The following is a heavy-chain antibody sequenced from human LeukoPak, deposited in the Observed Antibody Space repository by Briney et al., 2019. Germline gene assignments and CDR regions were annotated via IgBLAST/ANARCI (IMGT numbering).Heavy chain of an antibody. J-gene: IGHJ4*02. Sequence: SETLSLTCTVSGGSISTYCWSWIRQPAGKGLEWIGRIYPSGSTFYNPSLKSRVTISIDKSKNQFFLNLTSVTAADTALYYCARDRSAYSEYYFDYWGQGSLVTVSS. CDR1: GGSISTYC. D-gene: IGHD5-18*01. CDR3: ARDRSAYSEYYFDY. CDR2: IYPSGST. V-gene: IGHV4-4*07.